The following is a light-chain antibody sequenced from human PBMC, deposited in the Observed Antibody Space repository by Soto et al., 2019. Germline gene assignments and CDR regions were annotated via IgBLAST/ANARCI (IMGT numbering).Light chain of an antibody. CDR3: SSYAGSNNLGV. Sequence: QSALTQPPSASGSPGQSVTISCTGTSSDVGGYNYVSWYQQYPGKAPKLMIYEVTKRPSGVPDRFSGSKSGITASLTVSGLQTEDEADYYCSSYAGSNNLGVFGTGTKLTVL. CDR2: EVT. V-gene: IGLV2-8*01. CDR1: SSDVGGYNY. J-gene: IGLJ1*01.